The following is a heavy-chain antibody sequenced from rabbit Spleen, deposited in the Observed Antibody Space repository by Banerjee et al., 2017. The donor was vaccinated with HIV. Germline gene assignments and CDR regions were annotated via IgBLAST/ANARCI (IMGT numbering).Heavy chain of an antibody. CDR3: ARDTGSSFSSYGMDL. CDR1: GFSFNSSDY. J-gene: IGHJ6*01. CDR2: IAGSSSGFT. Sequence: QEQLTETGGGLVQPGGSLALTCKASGFSFNSSDYICWVRQAPGKGLEWISCIAGSSSGFTYSATWAKGRFTISKTSSTTVTLQMTSLTAADTATYFCARDTGSSFSSYGMDLWGPGTLVTVS. D-gene: IGHD8-1*01. V-gene: IGHV1S45*01.